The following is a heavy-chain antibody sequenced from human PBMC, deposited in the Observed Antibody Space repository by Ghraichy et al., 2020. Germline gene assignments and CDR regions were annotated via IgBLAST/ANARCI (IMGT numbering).Heavy chain of an antibody. Sequence: SETLSLTCTVSGGSISSSSYYWGWIRQPPGKGLEWIGSIYYSGSTYYNPSLKSRVTISVDTSKNQFSLKLSSVTAADTAVYYCARRIAAADPRYDYWGQGTLVTVSS. D-gene: IGHD6-13*01. CDR2: IYYSGST. CDR3: ARRIAAADPRYDY. J-gene: IGHJ4*02. V-gene: IGHV4-39*01. CDR1: GGSISSSSYY.